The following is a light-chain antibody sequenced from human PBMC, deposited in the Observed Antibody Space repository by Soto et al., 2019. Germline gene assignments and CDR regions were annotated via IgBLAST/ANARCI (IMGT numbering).Light chain of an antibody. V-gene: IGKV1-27*01. J-gene: IGKJ5*01. CDR3: QKFNTAPLT. CDR2: SAS. CDR1: QDISVY. Sequence: DIQMTQSPSSLSASVGDRVTITCRASQDISVYLAWYQQKPGQDPKLLIYSASTWQSGVPARFSGSGSGTDFTLTISSLQPEDVATYFCQKFNTAPLTFGQGTRLEIK.